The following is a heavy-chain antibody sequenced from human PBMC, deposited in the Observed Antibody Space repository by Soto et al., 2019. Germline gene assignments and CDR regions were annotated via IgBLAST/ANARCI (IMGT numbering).Heavy chain of an antibody. V-gene: IGHV4-39*07. J-gene: IGHJ6*02. CDR3: ARDPDFTGYYGMDV. D-gene: IGHD2-21*02. Sequence: SETLSLTCTVSGASISSPHDYWGWIRQAPGGELEWIASIYSSGSSYYNPSLRSRITISVDTSKNQFSLKLSSVTAADTAVYYCARDPDFTGYYGMDVWGQGTTVTVSS. CDR2: IYSSGSS. CDR1: GASISSPHDY.